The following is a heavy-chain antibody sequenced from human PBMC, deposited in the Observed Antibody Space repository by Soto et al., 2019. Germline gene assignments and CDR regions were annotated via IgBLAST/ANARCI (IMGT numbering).Heavy chain of an antibody. Sequence: QVQLVQSGAEVKKPGSSVKVSCKASGGTFSSYTISWVRQAPGQGLEWMGRIIPILGIANYAQKFQGRVTXTXVKSTSTAYMELSSLRSEDTAVYYCARGSSSWYPDYWGQGTLVTVSS. CDR2: IIPILGIA. D-gene: IGHD6-13*01. V-gene: IGHV1-69*02. J-gene: IGHJ4*02. CDR3: ARGSSSWYPDY. CDR1: GGTFSSYT.